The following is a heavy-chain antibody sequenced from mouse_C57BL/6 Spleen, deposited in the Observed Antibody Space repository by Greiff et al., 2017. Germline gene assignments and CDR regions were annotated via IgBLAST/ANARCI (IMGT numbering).Heavy chain of an antibody. CDR1: GYSFTGYY. CDR2: INPSTGGT. J-gene: IGHJ4*01. CDR3: AKHSNYGYYYAMDY. V-gene: IGHV1-42*01. Sequence: VQLQQSGPELVKPGASVKISCKASGYSFTGYYMNWVKQSPEKSLEWIGEINPSTGGTTYNKKFKAQATLTVDKSSSTASMQLKSLTSEDSAFYYCAKHSNYGYYYAMDYWGQGTSVTVSS. D-gene: IGHD2-5*01.